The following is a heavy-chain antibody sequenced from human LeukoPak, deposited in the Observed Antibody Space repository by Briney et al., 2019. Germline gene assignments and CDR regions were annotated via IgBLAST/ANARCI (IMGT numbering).Heavy chain of an antibody. CDR3: ARGGQLWAYFDY. J-gene: IGHJ4*02. D-gene: IGHD5-18*01. CDR1: GFSLGSHA. CDR2: ISSSGTSV. Sequence: QSGGTLRLSCAVSGFSLGSHAMSWVRQAPGKGLEWVSYISSSGTSVYYADSVKGRFTISRDNAKNSLFLQMSSLRAEDTAVYYCARGGQLWAYFDYWGQGTLVTVSS. V-gene: IGHV3-48*03.